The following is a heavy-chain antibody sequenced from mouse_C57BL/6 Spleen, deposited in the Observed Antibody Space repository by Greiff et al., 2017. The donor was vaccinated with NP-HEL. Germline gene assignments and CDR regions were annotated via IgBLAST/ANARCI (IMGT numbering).Heavy chain of an antibody. Sequence: LVESGAELVRPGTSVKVSCKASGYAFTNYLIEWVKQRPGQGLEWIGVINPGSGGTNYNEKFKGKATLTADKSSSTAYMQLSSLTSEDSAVYFCARPDGSSYGAMDYWGQGTSVTVSS. D-gene: IGHD1-1*01. CDR1: GYAFTNYL. V-gene: IGHV1-54*01. J-gene: IGHJ4*01. CDR3: ARPDGSSYGAMDY. CDR2: INPGSGGT.